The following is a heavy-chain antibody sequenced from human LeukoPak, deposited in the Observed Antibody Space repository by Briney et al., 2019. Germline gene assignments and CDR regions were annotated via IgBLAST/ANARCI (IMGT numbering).Heavy chain of an antibody. D-gene: IGHD1-26*01. CDR2: IKQDESEK. CDR1: GFTFSSYW. Sequence: PGGSLRLSCAASGFTFSSYWMSWVRQAPGKGLEWVANIKQDESEKYYVDSVKGRFTISRDNAKNSLYLQMDSLRAEDTAVYYCARDLTGYSGSYSDYWGQGTLVTVSS. CDR3: ARDLTGYSGSYSDY. J-gene: IGHJ4*02. V-gene: IGHV3-7*01.